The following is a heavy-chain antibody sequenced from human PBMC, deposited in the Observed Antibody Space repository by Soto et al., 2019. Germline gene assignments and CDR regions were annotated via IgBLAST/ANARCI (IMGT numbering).Heavy chain of an antibody. CDR1: GGSNSSSSYY. V-gene: IGHV4-39*01. D-gene: IGHD3-16*01. Sequence: QLQLQESGPGLVKPSETLSLTCTVSGGSNSSSSYYWGWIRQPPGKGLEWIGSIYYRGSTYYNSSLKCRVTISVDTSENQFSQKLRSGTAAGTAVYYCARPFRGDPDIDAFDIWGQGTMVTVSS. CDR2: IYYRGST. CDR3: ARPFRGDPDIDAFDI. J-gene: IGHJ3*02.